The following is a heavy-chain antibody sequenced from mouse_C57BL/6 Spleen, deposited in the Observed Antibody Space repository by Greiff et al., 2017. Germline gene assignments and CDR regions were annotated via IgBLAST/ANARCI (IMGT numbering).Heavy chain of an antibody. Sequence: EVKVVESGGGLVQPGGSMKLSCVASGFTFSNYWMNWVRQSPEKGLEWVAQIRLKSDNYATTYAESVKGRFTISRDDSKSSVYLQMNNLRAEDTGIYYCTGNRRGDCYYVFAYWGQGTLVTVSA. J-gene: IGHJ3*01. D-gene: IGHD2-3*01. V-gene: IGHV6-3*01. CDR3: TGNRRGDCYYVFAY. CDR2: IRLKSDNYAT. CDR1: GFTFSNYW.